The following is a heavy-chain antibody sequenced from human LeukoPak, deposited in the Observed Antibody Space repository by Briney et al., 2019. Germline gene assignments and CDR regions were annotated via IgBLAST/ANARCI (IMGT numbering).Heavy chain of an antibody. D-gene: IGHD5-12*01. CDR1: GFTFGSYG. CDR2: IRYDGGNK. J-gene: IGHJ3*02. CDR3: AKGYSGYDYAFDI. Sequence: GGSLRLSCAASGFTFGSYGMHWVRQAPGKGLEWVAFIRYDGGNKYYADSVKGRFTFSRDNSKNTLYLQMNSLRAEDTAVYYCAKGYSGYDYAFDIWGQGTMVTVSS. V-gene: IGHV3-30*02.